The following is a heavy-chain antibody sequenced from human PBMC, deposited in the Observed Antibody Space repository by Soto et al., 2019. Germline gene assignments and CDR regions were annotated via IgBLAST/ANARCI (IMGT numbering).Heavy chain of an antibody. CDR2: ISTYNGNT. CDR1: GYIFTSYG. J-gene: IGHJ4*02. V-gene: IGHV1-18*01. D-gene: IGHD6-19*01. CDR3: AKDNGQWLVSN. Sequence: QVQLVQSGTEVKRPGASVRVSCQASGYIFTSYGIGWVRQAPGQGLEWMGRISTYNGNTNYVQKFQGRVTMTTDTATSTAYMEVRSLRSDDTAVYYCAKDNGQWLVSNWGQGTLVTVS.